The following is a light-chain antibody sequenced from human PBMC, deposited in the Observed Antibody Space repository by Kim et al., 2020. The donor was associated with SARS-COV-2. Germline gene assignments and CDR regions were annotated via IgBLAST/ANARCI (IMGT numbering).Light chain of an antibody. Sequence: GDRVTITCRASQDIGNALGWYQQKPGRAPKRLIYITSSLQSGVPSRFSGSGSGTEFTLIISSLQPEDFATYYCLQHDSYPQTFGQGTKVDSK. CDR1: QDIGNA. CDR2: ITS. J-gene: IGKJ1*01. V-gene: IGKV1-17*01. CDR3: LQHDSYPQT.